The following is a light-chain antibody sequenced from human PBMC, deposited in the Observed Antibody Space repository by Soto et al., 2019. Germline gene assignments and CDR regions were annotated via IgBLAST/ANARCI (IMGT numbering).Light chain of an antibody. Sequence: QPVLTQPPSVSGAPGQRVTISCTGSSSNIGAGYDVHWYQHLPGTAPKLLIYGNNNRPSGVPDRFSGSRSGTSASLAITGLQADDEADYYCQSYDSSLTGPVVFGGGTKVTVL. CDR1: SSNIGAGYD. CDR2: GNN. CDR3: QSYDSSLTGPVV. V-gene: IGLV1-40*01. J-gene: IGLJ2*01.